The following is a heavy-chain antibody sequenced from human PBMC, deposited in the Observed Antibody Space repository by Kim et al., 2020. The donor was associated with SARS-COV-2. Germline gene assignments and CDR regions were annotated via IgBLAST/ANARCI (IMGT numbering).Heavy chain of an antibody. J-gene: IGHJ5*02. Sequence: QKFQGRVPMTKATSTSTVYMELSSLRSEDTAVYYCARDGSRSNWGGFDPWGQGTLVTVSS. D-gene: IGHD3-16*01. CDR3: ARDGSRSNWGGFDP. V-gene: IGHV1-46*01.